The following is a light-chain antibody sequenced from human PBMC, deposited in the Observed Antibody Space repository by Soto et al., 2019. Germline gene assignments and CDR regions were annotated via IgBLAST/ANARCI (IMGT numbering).Light chain of an antibody. Sequence: EIVLKQSPGTLSLSPGERATLYCRASQSVSSSYLAWYQQKPGQAPRLLIYGSSSRATGIPDSFSGSGSGTEFTLTISRLEPEDFAVYYCQQYGSSPITFGQGTRLEIK. V-gene: IGKV3-20*01. CDR1: QSVSSSY. CDR2: GSS. J-gene: IGKJ5*01. CDR3: QQYGSSPIT.